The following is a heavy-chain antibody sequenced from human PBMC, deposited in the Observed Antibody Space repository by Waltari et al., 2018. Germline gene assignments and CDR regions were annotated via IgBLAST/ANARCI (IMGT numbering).Heavy chain of an antibody. CDR3: ARGYCGGDCSSSARYVDI. CDR1: GFTFSSYG. Sequence: EEQLVESGGGLIQPGGSLRLSCAASGFTFSSYGMSWVRQAPGKGLEWVSNITNSGATNDAAALRGRFIVSRDNAKSSLYLQMNSLRAEDTALYYCARGYCGGDCSSSARYVDIWGRGTLVSVSS. J-gene: IGHJ2*01. D-gene: IGHD2-21*02. V-gene: IGHV3-48*04. CDR2: ITNSGAT.